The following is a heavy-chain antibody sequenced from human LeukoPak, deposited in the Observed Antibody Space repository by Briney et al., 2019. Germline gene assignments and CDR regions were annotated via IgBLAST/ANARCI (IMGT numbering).Heavy chain of an antibody. CDR1: GFTFSSYG. J-gene: IGHJ4*02. D-gene: IGHD6-19*01. Sequence: GGSLRLSCAASGFTFSSYGMHWVRQAPGKGLEWVAVISYDGSNKYYADSVKGRFTISRDNSKNTLHLQMNSLRAEDTAVYYCAKDGGGWTGFDYWGQGTLVTVSS. CDR3: AKDGGGWTGFDY. CDR2: ISYDGSNK. V-gene: IGHV3-30*18.